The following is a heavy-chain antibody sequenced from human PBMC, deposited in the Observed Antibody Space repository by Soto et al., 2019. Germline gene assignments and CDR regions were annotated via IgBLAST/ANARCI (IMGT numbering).Heavy chain of an antibody. CDR1: GDYIHVGGYY. Sequence: QVQLQESGPGLVKPSQTLSLTCSVSGDYIHVGGYYWTWIRQRPGKGLECMGYIYYTGKTYYNPSLESRLTQSVDRPKNLFSLRLTSVTPSDTAVYICGSDLTTNAHCIDLWGQGTLVTVSS. CDR2: IYYTGKT. D-gene: IGHD2-2*01. J-gene: IGHJ5*02. V-gene: IGHV4-30-4*01. CDR3: GSDLTTNAHCIDL.